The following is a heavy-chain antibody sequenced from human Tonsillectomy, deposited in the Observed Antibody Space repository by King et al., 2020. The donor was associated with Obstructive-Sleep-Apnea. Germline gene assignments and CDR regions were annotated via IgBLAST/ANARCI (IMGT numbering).Heavy chain of an antibody. CDR1: GFTFRSYD. CDR2: ISSSSNYI. D-gene: IGHD6-19*01. CDR3: ARGTSLAVAGSLTY. V-gene: IGHV3-21*01. J-gene: IGHJ4*02. Sequence: VQLVESGGGLVKPGGSLRLSCAASGFTFRSYDMNWVRQAPGKGLEWVPSISSSSNYIYYADSVKGRFTISRDNAKNSLYLQMISLRAEDTAVYYCARGTSLAVAGSLTYWGQGTLVTVSS.